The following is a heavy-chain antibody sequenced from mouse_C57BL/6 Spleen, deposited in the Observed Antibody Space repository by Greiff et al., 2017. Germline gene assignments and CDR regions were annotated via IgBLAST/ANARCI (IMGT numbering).Heavy chain of an antibody. CDR3: ARPNWDGNFDV. Sequence: VQLQQPGAELVRPGSSVKLSCKASGYTFTSYWMHWVKQRPIQGLEWIGNIDPSDSETHYNQKFKDKATLTVDKSSSTAYMQLSSLTSEDSAVYYCARPNWDGNFDVWGTGTTVTVSS. D-gene: IGHD4-1*01. CDR1: GYTFTSYW. V-gene: IGHV1-52*01. CDR2: IDPSDSET. J-gene: IGHJ1*03.